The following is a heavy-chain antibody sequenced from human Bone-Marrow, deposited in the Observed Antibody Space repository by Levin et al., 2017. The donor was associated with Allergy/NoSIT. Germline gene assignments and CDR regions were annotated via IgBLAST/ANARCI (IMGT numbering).Heavy chain of an antibody. J-gene: IGHJ6*02. Sequence: KLGESLKISCKAAGYRLTNYGMSWVRQAPGQGLEWMGWISGYNGDTKYAERFQDRVTMTTDTSTTTVYMELRRLKSDDTAVYYCARERGILRFLEWPLSGKDVWGQGTTVTVSS. D-gene: IGHD3-3*01. V-gene: IGHV1-18*01. CDR1: GYRLTNYG. CDR3: ARERGILRFLEWPLSGKDV. CDR2: ISGYNGDT.